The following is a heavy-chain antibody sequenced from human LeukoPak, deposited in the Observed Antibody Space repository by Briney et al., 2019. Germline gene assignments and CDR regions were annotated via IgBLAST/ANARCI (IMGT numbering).Heavy chain of an antibody. CDR1: GGSISSSSYY. CDR2: IYYSGST. J-gene: IGHJ3*02. V-gene: IGHV4-39*07. CDR3: ARDQATASDAFDI. D-gene: IGHD2-21*02. Sequence: SETLSLTCTVSGGSISSSSYYWGWIRQPPGKGLEWIGSIYYSGSTYYNPSLKSRVTISVDTSKNQFSLKLSSVTAADTAVYYCARDQATASDAFDIWGQGTMVTVSS.